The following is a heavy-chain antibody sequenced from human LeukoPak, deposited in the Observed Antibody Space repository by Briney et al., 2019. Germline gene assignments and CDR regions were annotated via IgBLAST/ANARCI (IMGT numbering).Heavy chain of an antibody. D-gene: IGHD4-17*01. CDR2: INPNSGGT. J-gene: IGHJ3*01. CDR1: GYTFTGYY. CDR3: ASVHMTTVTNDVRDACDF. V-gene: IGHV1-2*02. Sequence: GASVKVSCKASGYTFTGYYMHWVRQAPGQGLEWMGWINPNSGGTNYAQKFQGRVTMTRDTSISTAYMELSRLRSDDTAVYYCASVHMTTVTNDVRDACDFWGQGTMVTVSS.